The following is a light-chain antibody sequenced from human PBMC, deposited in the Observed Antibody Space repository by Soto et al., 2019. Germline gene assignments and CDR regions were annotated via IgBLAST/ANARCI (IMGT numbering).Light chain of an antibody. Sequence: EIILTQSPGTLSLSPGERATLSCRASQSVSSTYLAWYQQKPGRAPRLLIYAASSRATGIPDRLSGSGSGTDFTLTISKLEPEDFAVYYCQQYGGSPLITFGQGTRLEIK. V-gene: IGKV3-20*01. CDR1: QSVSSTY. J-gene: IGKJ5*01. CDR2: AAS. CDR3: QQYGGSPLIT.